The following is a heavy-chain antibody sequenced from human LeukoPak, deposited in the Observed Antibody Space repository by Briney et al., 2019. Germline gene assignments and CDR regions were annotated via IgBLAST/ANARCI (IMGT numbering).Heavy chain of an antibody. CDR2: ISRGSTTI. CDR3: AISSSYNYFDY. D-gene: IGHD2-15*01. J-gene: IGHJ4*02. V-gene: IGHV3-48*01. CDR1: GFSFSSYN. Sequence: PGGSLRLSCTASGFSFSSYNINWVRQAPGKGLEWVSYISRGSTTIYYADSLKGRFTISRDNAKNSLYLEMSSLRAEDTAVYYCAISSSYNYFDYWGQGTLVTVSS.